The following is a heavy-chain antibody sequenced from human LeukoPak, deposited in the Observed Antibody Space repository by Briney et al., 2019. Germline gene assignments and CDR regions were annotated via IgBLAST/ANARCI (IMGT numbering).Heavy chain of an antibody. CDR1: GFTFSSYG. J-gene: IGHJ5*02. D-gene: IGHD2-2*01. V-gene: IGHV3-30*18. CDR3: AKDGSSHHH. Sequence: PGGSLRLSCAASGFTFSSYGMHWVRQAPGKGLEWVAVISYDGSNKYYADSVKGRFTISRDNSKNTLYLQMNSLRAEDTAVYYCAKDGSSHHHWGQGTLVTVSS. CDR2: ISYDGSNK.